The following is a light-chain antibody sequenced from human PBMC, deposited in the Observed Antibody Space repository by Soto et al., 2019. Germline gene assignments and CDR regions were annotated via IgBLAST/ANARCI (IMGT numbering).Light chain of an antibody. Sequence: QSALTQPASVSGSPGQSITISCTGTSSDVGGYNYVSWYQQHPGKAPKLMIYEVSNRPSGVSNRCSGAKSGNTASLTISGLQAEDEVDYYCSSYTSSSTPLYVFGTGTKLTVL. V-gene: IGLV2-14*01. J-gene: IGLJ1*01. CDR3: SSYTSSSTPLYV. CDR2: EVS. CDR1: SSDVGGYNY.